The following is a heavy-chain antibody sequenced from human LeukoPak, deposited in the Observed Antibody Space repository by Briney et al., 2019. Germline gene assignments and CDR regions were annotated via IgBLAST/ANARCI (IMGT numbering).Heavy chain of an antibody. D-gene: IGHD6-19*01. CDR2: IWYDGSNK. J-gene: IGHJ4*02. Sequence: GGSLRLSCVASGFTFISYGMHWVRQAPGKGLEWVAVIWYDGSNKYYADSVKGRFTISRDNSKNTLYLQMNSLRAEDTAVYYCAKDLGSGWDYWGQGTLVTVSS. V-gene: IGHV3-33*06. CDR3: AKDLGSGWDY. CDR1: GFTFISYG.